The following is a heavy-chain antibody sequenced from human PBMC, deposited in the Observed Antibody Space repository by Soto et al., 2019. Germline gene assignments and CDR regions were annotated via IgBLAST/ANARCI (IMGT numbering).Heavy chain of an antibody. D-gene: IGHD1-20*01. Sequence: QVQLVQSGAEVKKPGYSVKVSCKSSGGTFSSYAISWVRQAPAQGLEWMGGIIPIFGTANYAQKFQGRVTITADKSTSTAYMELSSLRSEDTAVYYCAKYITKYGMDVWGQGTTVTVSS. J-gene: IGHJ6*02. V-gene: IGHV1-69*06. CDR1: GGTFSSYA. CDR3: AKYITKYGMDV. CDR2: IIPIFGTA.